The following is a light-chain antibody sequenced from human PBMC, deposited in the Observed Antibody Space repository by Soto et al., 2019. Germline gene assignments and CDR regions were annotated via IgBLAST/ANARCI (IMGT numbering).Light chain of an antibody. CDR3: QQYSSYSEA. CDR2: KAS. J-gene: IGKJ1*01. CDR1: QTISSW. Sequence: DIQMTQSPSTLSGSVGDRVTITCRASQTISSWLAWYQQKPGQAPKLLIYKASTLKSGVPSRFSGSGSGTEFTLTISSLQPDDFAVYYCQQYSSYSEAFGQGTKVDIK. V-gene: IGKV1-5*03.